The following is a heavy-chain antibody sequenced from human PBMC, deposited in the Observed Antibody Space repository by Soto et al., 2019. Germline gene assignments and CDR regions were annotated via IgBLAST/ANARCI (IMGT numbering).Heavy chain of an antibody. V-gene: IGHV6-1*01. CDR2: TYYSSKWYN. CDR1: GYLVSRNIGP. CDR3: ARGKFSGGFDY. J-gene: IGHJ4*02. Sequence: SQTVSLTGAISGYLVSRNIGPWTWIRQSPSRGLEWLGRTYYSSKWYNDFAVSVTSRVTINPDTSKNQFSLQLNSVTPEDTAVYYCARGKFSGGFDYWGQGTLVNVSA. D-gene: IGHD2-15*01.